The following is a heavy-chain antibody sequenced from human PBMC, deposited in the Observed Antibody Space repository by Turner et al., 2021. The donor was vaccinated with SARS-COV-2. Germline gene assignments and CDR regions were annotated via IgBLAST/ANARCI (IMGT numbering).Heavy chain of an antibody. V-gene: IGHV3-30*18. CDR1: GFSLSNYG. CDR2: VSYDGTNK. Sequence: QVQLVESGGGVVQPGRSLRLSCAFSGFSLSNYGMHWVRQAPGKGLEWVAFVSYDGTNKDYADSVKGRFTISRDNSNNTLYLQMNSLRGEDTALYYCAKGLRTFGYFDSWGQGTLVTVSS. J-gene: IGHJ4*02. CDR3: AKGLRTFGYFDS. D-gene: IGHD3-16*01.